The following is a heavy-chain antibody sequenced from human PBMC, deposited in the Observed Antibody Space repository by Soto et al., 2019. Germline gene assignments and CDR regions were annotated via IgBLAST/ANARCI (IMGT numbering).Heavy chain of an antibody. CDR2: IRSKSNNYAT. Sequence: PGGSLRLSCAGSGFTFSGSAMHWVRQASGKGLEWVGRIRSKSNNYATAYAASVKGRFTISRDDSKNTAYLQMNSLKSEDTAINYCSRLVGATSSFDYWGQGTPVTVSS. CDR1: GFTFSGSA. CDR3: SRLVGATSSFDY. D-gene: IGHD1-26*01. J-gene: IGHJ4*02. V-gene: IGHV3-73*01.